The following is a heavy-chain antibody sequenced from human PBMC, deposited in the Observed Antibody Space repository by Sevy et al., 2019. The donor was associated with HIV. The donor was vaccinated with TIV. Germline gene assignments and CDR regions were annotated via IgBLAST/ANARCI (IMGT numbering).Heavy chain of an antibody. CDR2: ISSSGSTI. V-gene: IGHV3-48*03. D-gene: IGHD4-17*01. J-gene: IGHJ5*02. CDR1: GFTFSSYE. Sequence: GGSLRLSCAASGFTFSSYEMNWVRQAPGKGLEWVSYISSSGSTIYYADSMKGRFTISRDNAKNSLYLQMNSLRAEDTAVYYCVRVVQNYGDYENWFDPWGQGTLVTVSS. CDR3: VRVVQNYGDYENWFDP.